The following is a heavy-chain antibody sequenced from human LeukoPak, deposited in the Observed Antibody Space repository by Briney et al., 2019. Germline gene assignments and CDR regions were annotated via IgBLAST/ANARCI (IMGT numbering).Heavy chain of an antibody. CDR2: ISAYNGNT. Sequence: ASVKVSCKASGYTFTSYGISWVRQAPGQGLEWMGWISAYNGNTNYAQKLQGRVAMTTDTSTSTAYMELRSLRSDDTAVYYCARDLLWFGELTDWFDPWGQGTLVTVSS. J-gene: IGHJ5*02. CDR3: ARDLLWFGELTDWFDP. V-gene: IGHV1-18*01. D-gene: IGHD3-10*01. CDR1: GYTFTSYG.